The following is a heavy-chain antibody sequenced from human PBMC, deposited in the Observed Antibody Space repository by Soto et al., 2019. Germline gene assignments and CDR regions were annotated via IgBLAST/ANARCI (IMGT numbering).Heavy chain of an antibody. CDR1: GFTFIGSA. V-gene: IGHV3-73*01. CDR3: TSLTGTRDY. CDR2: IRSKANSYAT. D-gene: IGHD1-20*01. Sequence: WGSLRLSCAASGFTFIGSAMHFVRHSSGKWLEWVVRIRSKANSYATAYAASVKGRFTISRDDSKNTAYLQMNSLKTEDTAVYYCTSLTGTRDYWGQGTLVTVSS. J-gene: IGHJ4*02.